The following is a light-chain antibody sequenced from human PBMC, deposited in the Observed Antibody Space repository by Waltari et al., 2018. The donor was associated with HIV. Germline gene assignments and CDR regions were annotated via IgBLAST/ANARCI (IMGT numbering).Light chain of an antibody. V-gene: IGLV2-23*02. CDR2: EVS. J-gene: IGLJ2*01. CDR3: CSYAASSTVI. CDR1: SRDVGSYNL. Sequence: QSALTQPASVSGSPGQSITISCTGTSRDVGSYNLVSWYQQHPGKAPQLMIYEVSKRPSGVSNRFSGSKSGNTASLTISGLQAEDEADYYCCSYAASSTVIFGGGTKLTVL.